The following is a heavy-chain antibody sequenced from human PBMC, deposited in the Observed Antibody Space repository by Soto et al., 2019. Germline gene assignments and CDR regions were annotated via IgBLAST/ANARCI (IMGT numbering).Heavy chain of an antibody. CDR2: ISTYNGHT. Sequence: QVQLVQSGAEVKKPGASVKVSRKASGYTFTNYGISWVRQAPGQGLEWMGWISTYNGHTTSAQKLQGRVTMTTDTSTSTAYMELRSLRSDDTAVYYCARDWGQQWLAYGMDVWGQGTTVTVSS. J-gene: IGHJ6*02. CDR3: ARDWGQQWLAYGMDV. V-gene: IGHV1-18*01. D-gene: IGHD6-19*01. CDR1: GYTFTNYG.